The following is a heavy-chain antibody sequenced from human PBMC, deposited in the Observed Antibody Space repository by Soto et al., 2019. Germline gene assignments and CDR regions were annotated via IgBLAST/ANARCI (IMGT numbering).Heavy chain of an antibody. J-gene: IGHJ5*02. D-gene: IGHD2-21*01. V-gene: IGHV4-30-4*08. CDR3: AILGAYSRSLDP. Sequence: PSETLSLTCTVSGGSISSGDYYWSWFRQPPGKGLEWVGYIYYGGTTSYNPSLKSRVTISLETSKSQFSLRLASVTAADTAVYFCAILGAYSRSLDPWCPGILVTVSS. CDR1: GGSISSGDYY. CDR2: IYYGGTT.